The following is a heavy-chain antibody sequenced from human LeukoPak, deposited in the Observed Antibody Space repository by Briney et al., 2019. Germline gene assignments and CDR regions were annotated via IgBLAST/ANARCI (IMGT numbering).Heavy chain of an antibody. J-gene: IGHJ6*02. CDR1: GFTFSSYS. CDR3: ARDGCSGGSCYSPRVYYYGMDV. CDR2: ISSSSSYI. Sequence: PGGSLRLSCAASGFTFSSYSMNWVRQAPGKGLEWVSSISSSSSYIYYADSVKGRFTISRDNAKNSLYLQMDSLRAEDTAVYYCARDGCSGGSCYSPRVYYYGMDVWGQGTTVTVSS. V-gene: IGHV3-21*01. D-gene: IGHD2-15*01.